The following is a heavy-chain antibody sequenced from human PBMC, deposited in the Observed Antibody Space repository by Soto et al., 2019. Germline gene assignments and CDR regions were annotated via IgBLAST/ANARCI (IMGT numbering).Heavy chain of an antibody. CDR1: GGSFSGYY. D-gene: IGHD3-10*01. V-gene: IGHV4-34*01. CDR3: ARRRHMVRGVYFDY. J-gene: IGHJ4*02. CDR2: INHSGST. Sequence: SETLSLTCAVYGGSFSGYYWSWIRQPPGKGLEWIGEINHSGSTNYNPSLKSRVTISVDTSKTQFSLKLSSVTAADTAVYYCARRRHMVRGVYFDYWGQGTLVTVSS.